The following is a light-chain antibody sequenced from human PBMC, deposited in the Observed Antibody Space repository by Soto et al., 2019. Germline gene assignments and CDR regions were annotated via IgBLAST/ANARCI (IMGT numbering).Light chain of an antibody. J-gene: IGKJ4*01. CDR1: QSISNY. V-gene: IGKV1-39*01. CDR3: QQRYSAPLT. CDR2: AAS. Sequence: DIQLTQSPSSLSASVGDRVTITCRTSQSISNYLNWYQQKPGKVPKLLIYAASSLQSGVPSRFRGSRSGTDFTLTISSLQPEDCATDYCQQRYSAPLTFGGGTKVEIK.